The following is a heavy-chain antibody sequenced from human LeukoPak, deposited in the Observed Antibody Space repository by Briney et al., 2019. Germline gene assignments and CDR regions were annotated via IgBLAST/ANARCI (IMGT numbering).Heavy chain of an antibody. Sequence: SETLSLTCAVYGGSFSGYYWSWIRQPPGKGLEWIGEINHSGSTNYNPSLKSRVTISVDTSKNQFSLKLSSVTAADTAVYYCARHWSYYDSSGYLYWGQGTLVTVSS. CDR1: GGSFSGYY. J-gene: IGHJ4*02. CDR2: INHSGST. CDR3: ARHWSYYDSSGYLY. V-gene: IGHV4-34*01. D-gene: IGHD3-22*01.